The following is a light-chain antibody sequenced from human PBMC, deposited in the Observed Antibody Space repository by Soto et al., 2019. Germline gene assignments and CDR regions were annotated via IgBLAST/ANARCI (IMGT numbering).Light chain of an antibody. CDR2: GAS. CDR3: QHSGDFRWT. CDR1: QSVNKAY. J-gene: IGKJ1*01. V-gene: IGKV3-20*01. Sequence: EIVLTQSPGTLALSPGDRATLSCRASQSVNKAYLLWYQVKPGQAPRRLIYGASSRATGIPDRFSGRGFGTDFTLTISRLEPEDFAVYYCQHSGDFRWTFGLGTKVEVK.